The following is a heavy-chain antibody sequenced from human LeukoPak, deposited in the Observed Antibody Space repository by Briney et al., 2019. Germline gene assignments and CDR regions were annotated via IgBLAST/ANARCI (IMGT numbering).Heavy chain of an antibody. Sequence: NSGGSLRLSCLASGFSFNSYTMNWVPEAPGKGLEWVSIISPVSSYTWYAESVKGRFTISRDNPKNSLCLQMDSLRAEDTAVYYCVRDVSRRIGMDVWGQGTTVSVSS. D-gene: IGHD2/OR15-2a*01. CDR3: VRDVSRRIGMDV. J-gene: IGHJ6*02. CDR1: GFSFNSYT. V-gene: IGHV3-21*01. CDR2: ISPVSSYT.